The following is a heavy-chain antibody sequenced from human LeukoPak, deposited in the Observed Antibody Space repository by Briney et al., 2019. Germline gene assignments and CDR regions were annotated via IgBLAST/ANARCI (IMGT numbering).Heavy chain of an antibody. J-gene: IGHJ6*03. CDR1: GGSFSGYY. CDR3: ARTLQPLVGATNLRYYYMDV. CDR2: INHSGST. Sequence: SETLSLTCAVYGGSFSGYYWSWIRQPPGKGLEWIGEINHSGSTNYNPSLKSRVTISVDTSKNQFSLQLNSVTPEDTAVYYCARTLQPLVGATNLRYYYMDVWGKGTTVTVSS. D-gene: IGHD1-26*01. V-gene: IGHV4-34*01.